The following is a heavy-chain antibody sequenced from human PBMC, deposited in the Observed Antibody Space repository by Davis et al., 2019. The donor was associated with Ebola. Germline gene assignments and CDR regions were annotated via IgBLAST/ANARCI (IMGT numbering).Heavy chain of an antibody. D-gene: IGHD3-16*01. J-gene: IGHJ4*02. V-gene: IGHV1-18*01. Sequence: ASVKVSCKASGYTFTSYGINWVRQAPGQGLEWMGWISAYNGNTNYAQKFQGRVTITRDTSASTAYMELSSLRSEDTAVYYCVREGVGSFFDYWGQGTLVTVSS. CDR1: GYTFTSYG. CDR3: VREGVGSFFDY. CDR2: ISAYNGNT.